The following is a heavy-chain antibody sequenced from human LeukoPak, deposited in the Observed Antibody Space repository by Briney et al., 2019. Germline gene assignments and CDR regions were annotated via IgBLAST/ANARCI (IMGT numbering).Heavy chain of an antibody. V-gene: IGHV3-7*01. Sequence: GGSLRLSCAASGFTFSSYWMNWVRQAPGKGLEWVANIKQDASEKYYVDSVKGRFTISRDNAKNSLYLQMNSLRAEDTAVYYCAGDAAYDSRGDYWGQGTLVTVSS. CDR3: AGDAAYDSRGDY. CDR1: GFTFSSYW. J-gene: IGHJ4*02. D-gene: IGHD5-12*01. CDR2: IKQDASEK.